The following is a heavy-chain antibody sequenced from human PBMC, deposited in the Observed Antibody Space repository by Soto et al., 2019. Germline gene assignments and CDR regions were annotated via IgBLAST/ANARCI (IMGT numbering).Heavy chain of an antibody. CDR1: GYSFMSYT. V-gene: IGHV1-3*04. CDR2: INTGNGFP. D-gene: IGHD6-19*01. J-gene: IGHJ3*02. Sequence: QAQLVQSGAEVKKPGASVKVSCRASGYSFMSYTLYWLRQAPGQRLEWMGWINTGNGFPKYSQNFQGRVTFTRDTSTNTAYMDLGTLTSDDTAVYYCATNPSGIGAFDTWGQGTMVAVSS. CDR3: ATNPSGIGAFDT.